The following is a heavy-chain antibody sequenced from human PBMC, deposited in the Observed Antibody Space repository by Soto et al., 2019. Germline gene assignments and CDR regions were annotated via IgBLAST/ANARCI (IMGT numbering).Heavy chain of an antibody. CDR2: TNPRDGST. V-gene: IGHV1-46*01. CDR3: ARSYVTSRPIDF. Sequence: ASVKVSCKASGYSLTGYYMHWVRRAPGQGLEWMGITNPRDGSTNYAQKFQGRVTMTSDTSTSTVYMEMSSLRSDDTAMYYCARSYVTSRPIDFWGQGTMVTVSS. J-gene: IGHJ4*02. D-gene: IGHD3-10*02. CDR1: GYSLTGYY.